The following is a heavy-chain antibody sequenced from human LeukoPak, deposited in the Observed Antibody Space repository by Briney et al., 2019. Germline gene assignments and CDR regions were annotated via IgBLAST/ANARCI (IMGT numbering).Heavy chain of an antibody. CDR2: IRYDGSNK. V-gene: IGHV3-30*02. D-gene: IGHD4-11*01. CDR1: GFTFNNYG. Sequence: GGSLRLSCAASGFTFNNYGMHWVRQAPGKGLEWLAFIRYDGSNKYYADSVKGRFTISRDNSKNTLYLQMNSLRAEDTAVYYCAKGPTTVTTTHFDYWGQGTLVTVSS. J-gene: IGHJ4*02. CDR3: AKGPTTVTTTHFDY.